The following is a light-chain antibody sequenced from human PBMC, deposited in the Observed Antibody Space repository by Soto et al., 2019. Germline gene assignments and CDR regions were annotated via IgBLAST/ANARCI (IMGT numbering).Light chain of an antibody. J-gene: IGKJ3*01. Sequence: VFTQSPATLSLTPGERATLSCRASQSVSSYLAWYQQKPGQAPRLLIYDASNRATGIPARFSGSGSGTDFTLTISSLEPEDFAVYYCQQRSNWPPVTFGPGTKVDIK. V-gene: IGKV3-11*01. CDR3: QQRSNWPPVT. CDR2: DAS. CDR1: QSVSSY.